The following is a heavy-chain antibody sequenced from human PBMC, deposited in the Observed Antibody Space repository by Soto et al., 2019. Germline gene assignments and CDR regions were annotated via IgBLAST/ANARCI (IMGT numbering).Heavy chain of an antibody. D-gene: IGHD3-3*01. Sequence: HPGGSLRLSCAASGFTFSSYAMSWVRQAPGKGLEWVSAISGSGGSTYYADSVEGRFTISRDNSKNTLYLQMNSLRAEDTAVYYCAKDGSYYDFWSGYLAIAAAGTPSYYYGMDVWGQGTTVTVSS. V-gene: IGHV3-23*01. CDR1: GFTFSSYA. CDR2: ISGSGGST. CDR3: AKDGSYYDFWSGYLAIAAAGTPSYYYGMDV. J-gene: IGHJ6*02.